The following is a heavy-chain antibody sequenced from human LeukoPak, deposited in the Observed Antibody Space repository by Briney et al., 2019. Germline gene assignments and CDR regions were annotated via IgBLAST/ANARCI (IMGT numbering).Heavy chain of an antibody. J-gene: IGHJ4*02. V-gene: IGHV1-18*01. CDR1: GGTFSSYA. D-gene: IGHD5-12*01. CDR2: ISAYNGNT. CDR3: ARVSSVDRDY. Sequence: ASVKVSCKASGGTFSSYAVSWVRLTPGQGLEWMGWISAYNGNTNYAQKLQGRVTMTTDTSTSTAYMELRSLRSDDTAVYYCARVSSVDRDYWGQGTLVTVSS.